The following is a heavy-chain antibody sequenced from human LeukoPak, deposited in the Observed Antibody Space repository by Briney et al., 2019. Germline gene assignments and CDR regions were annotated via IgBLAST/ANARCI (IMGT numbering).Heavy chain of an antibody. J-gene: IGHJ5*02. CDR3: ARTTVAAPGAWFDP. CDR1: GGSISTYY. CDR2: IYYSGST. V-gene: IGHV4-59*01. Sequence: SETLSLTCTVPGGSISTYYWSWIRQPPGKGLEWIAYIYYSGSTNYNPSLKSRVTISIDTSKNQFSLRVNSVTAADTAVYYCARTTVAAPGAWFDPWGQGTLVTVSS. D-gene: IGHD1-1*01.